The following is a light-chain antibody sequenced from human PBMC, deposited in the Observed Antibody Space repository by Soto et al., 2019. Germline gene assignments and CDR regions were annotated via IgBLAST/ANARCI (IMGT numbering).Light chain of an antibody. Sequence: EIVLTQSAGTLSLSPGERATLSCRASQSVAKNFLAWYQQTPGQAPRLLISDASRRATGTPDRFSGSGSGTDFTLTLSRLEPEDFAVYYCQQYASSPITFGQGTRLEIK. CDR3: QQYASSPIT. CDR2: DAS. V-gene: IGKV3-20*01. J-gene: IGKJ5*01. CDR1: QSVAKNF.